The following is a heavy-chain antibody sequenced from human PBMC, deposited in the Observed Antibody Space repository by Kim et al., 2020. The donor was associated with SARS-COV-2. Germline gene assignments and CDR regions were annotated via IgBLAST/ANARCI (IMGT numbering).Heavy chain of an antibody. CDR2: IYYSGST. CDR3: AGPIAAAAHSRYAFDI. D-gene: IGHD6-13*01. Sequence: SETLSLTCTVSGGSISSSSYYWGWIRQPPGKGLEWIGSIYYSGSTYYNPSLKSRVTISVDTSKNQFSLKLSSVTAADTAVYYCAGPIAAAAHSRYAFDIWGQGTMVTVSS. J-gene: IGHJ3*02. CDR1: GGSISSSSYY. V-gene: IGHV4-39*01.